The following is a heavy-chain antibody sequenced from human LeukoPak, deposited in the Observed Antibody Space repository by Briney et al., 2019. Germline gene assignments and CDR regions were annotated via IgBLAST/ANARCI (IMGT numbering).Heavy chain of an antibody. J-gene: IGHJ6*04. CDR1: GFTFSRYE. CDR3: AELGITMIGGV. D-gene: IGHD3-10*02. CDR2: ISSSGSTI. Sequence: GGSLRLSCATSGFTFSRYEMNWVRQAPGKGLEWISYISSSGSTIYYADSVKGRFTISRDNAKNSLYLQMNSLRAEVTAVYYCAELGITMIGGVWGKGTTVTISS. V-gene: IGHV3-48*03.